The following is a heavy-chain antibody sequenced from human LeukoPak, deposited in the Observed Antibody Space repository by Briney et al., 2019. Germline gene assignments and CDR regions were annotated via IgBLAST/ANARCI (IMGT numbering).Heavy chain of an antibody. CDR3: ARHTWSGLVY. J-gene: IGHJ4*02. Sequence: SETLSLTCTVSGGSISGYYWSWIRQPPGKGLEWIGYIYYSGSTNYNPSLKSRVTISVDTSKNQFSLKLSSVTAADTAVYYCARHTWSGLVYWGQGTLVTVSS. CDR1: GGSISGYY. CDR2: IYYSGST. D-gene: IGHD3-3*01. V-gene: IGHV4-59*08.